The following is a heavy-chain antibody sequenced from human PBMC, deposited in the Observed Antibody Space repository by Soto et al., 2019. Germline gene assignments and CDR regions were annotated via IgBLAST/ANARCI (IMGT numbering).Heavy chain of an antibody. CDR2: ISGSGGNT. D-gene: IGHD1-26*01. J-gene: IGHJ5*02. V-gene: IGHV3-23*01. CDR3: AKDRSGSYGLDWFDP. Sequence: AISGSGGNTYYADSVKGRFTISRDNSKNTLYLQMNSLRAEDTAVYYCAKDRSGSYGLDWFDPWGQGTLVTVSS.